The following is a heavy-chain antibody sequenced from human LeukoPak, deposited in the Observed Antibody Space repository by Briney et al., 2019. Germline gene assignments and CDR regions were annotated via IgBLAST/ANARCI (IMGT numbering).Heavy chain of an antibody. Sequence: PSETLSLTCTVSGGSTSGHYWTWIRQPAGRGPEWIGRIYSSGSTYYNPSLMSRVTISLDTSNNQFSLRVTSVTAADTAVYYCAKGKEITAVAGYYSFDYWGQGTLVSVSS. CDR3: AKGKEITAVAGYYSFDY. CDR2: IYSSGST. J-gene: IGHJ4*02. CDR1: GGSTSGHY. D-gene: IGHD6-19*01. V-gene: IGHV4-4*07.